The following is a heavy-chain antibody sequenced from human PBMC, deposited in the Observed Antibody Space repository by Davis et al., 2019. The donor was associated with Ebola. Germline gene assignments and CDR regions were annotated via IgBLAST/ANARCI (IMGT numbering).Heavy chain of an antibody. CDR3: ARVIAQVDY. Sequence: MPSETLSLTCTVSGGSISSYYWSWIRQPPGKGLEWIGYIYYSGSTNYNPSLKSRVTISVDTSKNQFSLKLSSVTAADTAVYYCARVIAQVDYWGQGTLVTVSS. CDR1: GGSISSYY. V-gene: IGHV4-59*01. D-gene: IGHD2/OR15-2a*01. CDR2: IYYSGST. J-gene: IGHJ4*02.